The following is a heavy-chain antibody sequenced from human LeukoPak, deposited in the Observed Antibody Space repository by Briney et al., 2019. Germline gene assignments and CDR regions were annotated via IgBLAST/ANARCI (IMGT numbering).Heavy chain of an antibody. Sequence: SETLSLTCAVYGGSFSGYYWSWIRQPPGKGLEWIGELNHSGSTNYNPSIKSRVTISVDTSKNQFSLSLTSVTAADTAVYYCARLYIGGYSRSTNYTWLDPWGQGTLVTVSS. D-gene: IGHD6-13*01. CDR3: ARLYIGGYSRSTNYTWLDP. CDR1: GGSFSGYY. V-gene: IGHV4-34*01. CDR2: LNHSGST. J-gene: IGHJ5*02.